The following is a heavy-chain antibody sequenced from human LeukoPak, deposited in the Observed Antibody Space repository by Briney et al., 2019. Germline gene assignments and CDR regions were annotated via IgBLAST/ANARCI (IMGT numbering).Heavy chain of an antibody. J-gene: IGHJ4*02. V-gene: IGHV3-33*01. CDR1: GFTFSSYG. CDR3: ARDFGSYVPNYYFDY. D-gene: IGHD3-3*01. Sequence: GRSLRLSCAASGFTFSSYGMHWVRQAPGKGLEWVAVIWYDGSNKYYADSVKGRFTISRDNSKNTLYLQMNSLRAEDTAVYYCARDFGSYVPNYYFDYWGQGTLVTVSS. CDR2: IWYDGSNK.